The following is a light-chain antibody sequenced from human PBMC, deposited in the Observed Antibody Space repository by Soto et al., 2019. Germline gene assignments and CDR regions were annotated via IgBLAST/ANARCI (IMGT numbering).Light chain of an antibody. CDR2: DAS. CDR3: QQHGFSPIT. V-gene: IGKV1-33*01. J-gene: IGKJ5*01. Sequence: IQMTQSPSSLSASVGDRVTLTCQASHDIRDHLHWYQQKPGKPPKLLIYDASNLQTGVPSRFSGSGSGTDFTLTISRLEPEDFAVYYCQQHGFSPITFGQGTRLEIK. CDR1: HDIRDH.